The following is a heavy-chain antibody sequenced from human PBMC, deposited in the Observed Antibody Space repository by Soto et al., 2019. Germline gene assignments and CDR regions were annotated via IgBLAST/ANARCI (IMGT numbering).Heavy chain of an antibody. CDR1: GGSISSYY. Sequence: SETLSLTCTVSGGSISSYYWSWIRQPPGKGLEWIGYIYYSGSTNYNPSLKSRVTISVDTSKNQFSLKLSSVSAADTAVYYCARNPCGGSGGSCYSGGYYYYYNGMDVWGQGTTVTVSS. CDR3: ARNPCGGSGGSCYSGGYYYYYNGMDV. CDR2: IYYSGST. J-gene: IGHJ6*02. V-gene: IGHV4-59*01. D-gene: IGHD2-15*01.